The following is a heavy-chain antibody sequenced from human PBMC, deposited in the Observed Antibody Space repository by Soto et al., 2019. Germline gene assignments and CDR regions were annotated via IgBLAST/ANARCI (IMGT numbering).Heavy chain of an antibody. Sequence: GGSLRLSCAASGFTFSSYGMHWVRQAPGTGLEWVAVIWYDGSNKYYAESVKGRFTISRDNSKNTLYLQMNSLRAEDTAVYYCARDSHVGSGWQLTADYWGQGTLVTVSS. D-gene: IGHD6-19*01. CDR1: GFTFSSYG. CDR3: ARDSHVGSGWQLTADY. V-gene: IGHV3-33*01. CDR2: IWYDGSNK. J-gene: IGHJ4*02.